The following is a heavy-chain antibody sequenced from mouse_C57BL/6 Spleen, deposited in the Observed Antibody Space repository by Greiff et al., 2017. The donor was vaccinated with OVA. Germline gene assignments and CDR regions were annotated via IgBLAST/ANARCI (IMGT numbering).Heavy chain of an antibody. CDR2: IDPNSGGT. CDR3: ARDDGGGKGYWYVDV. Sequence: QVQLQQPGAELVKPGASVKLSCKASGYTFTSYWMPWVKQRPGRGLEWIGRIDPNSGGTKYNEKFKSKATLTVDKPSSTAYMQLSSLTSEDSAVYYCARDDGGGKGYWYVDVWGTGTTVTVSS. V-gene: IGHV1-72*01. CDR1: GYTFTSYW. D-gene: IGHD2-3*01. J-gene: IGHJ1*03.